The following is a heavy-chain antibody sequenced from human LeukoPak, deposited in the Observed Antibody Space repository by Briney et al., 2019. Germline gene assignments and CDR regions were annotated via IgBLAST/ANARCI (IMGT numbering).Heavy chain of an antibody. J-gene: IGHJ5*02. V-gene: IGHV3-15*01. CDR1: GFTFSNAW. CDR3: TVSVWFGR. CDR2: IKSKTNGGTT. Sequence: GGSLRLSCAASGFTFSNAWMSWVRQAPGKGLEWVGRIKSKTNGGTTDYAAPVKGRFSISRDNSRNTLYLQMNSLKTEDTAVYYCTVSVWFGRWGQGTLVTVSS.